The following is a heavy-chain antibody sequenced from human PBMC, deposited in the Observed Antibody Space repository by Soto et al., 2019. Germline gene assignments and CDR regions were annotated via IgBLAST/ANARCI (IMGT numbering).Heavy chain of an antibody. CDR1: GGSISSDY. CDR3: AKKAPGRVPFDY. D-gene: IGHD3-10*01. Sequence: QVQLQESGPGLVKPSETLSLTCTVSGGSISSDYWSWIRQPPVKGLEWIGYIDYNGYTNYNPSLKSRVTISVDADKNQFSLKMSSVTAADTAVYYCAKKAPGRVPFDYWGQGTLVTVSS. V-gene: IGHV4-59*01. CDR2: IDYNGYT. J-gene: IGHJ4*02.